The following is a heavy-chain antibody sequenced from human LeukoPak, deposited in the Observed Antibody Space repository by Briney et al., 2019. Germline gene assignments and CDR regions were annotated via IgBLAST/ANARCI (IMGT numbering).Heavy chain of an antibody. CDR1: GGSISSSSYY. CDR3: ARLRQQLVRYYYYYMDV. J-gene: IGHJ6*03. V-gene: IGHV4-39*01. D-gene: IGHD6-13*01. Sequence: NPSETLSLTCTVSGGSISSSSYYWGWIRQPPGKGLEWIGTIYYSGSTYYNPSLKSRVTISVDTSKNQFSLKLSSVTAADTAVYYCARLRQQLVRYYYYYMDVWGKGTTVTVSS. CDR2: IYYSGST.